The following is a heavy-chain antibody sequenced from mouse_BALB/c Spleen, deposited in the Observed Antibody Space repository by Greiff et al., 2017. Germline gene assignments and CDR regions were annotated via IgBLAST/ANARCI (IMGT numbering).Heavy chain of an antibody. Sequence: VQLQQSGPELVKPGASVKIPCKASGYTFTDYNMDWVKQSHGKSLEWIGDINPNNGGTIYNQKFKGKATLTVDKSSSTAYMELRSLTSEDTAVYYCARGGVRRAFAYWGQGTLVTVSA. D-gene: IGHD2-14*01. CDR1: GYTFTDYN. V-gene: IGHV1-18*01. CDR3: ARGGVRRAFAY. J-gene: IGHJ3*01. CDR2: INPNNGGT.